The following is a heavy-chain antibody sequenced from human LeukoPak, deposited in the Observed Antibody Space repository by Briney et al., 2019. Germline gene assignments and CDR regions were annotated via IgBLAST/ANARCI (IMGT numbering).Heavy chain of an antibody. CDR1: GYTLTELS. J-gene: IGHJ4*02. CDR2: FDPEDGET. CDR3: ATEGNYVWGSYRPHYFDY. D-gene: IGHD3-16*02. Sequence: ASVKVSCKVSGYTLTELSMHWVRQAPGKGLEWMGGFDPEDGETIYAQKFQGRVTMTEDASTDTAYMELSSLRSEDTAVYYCATEGNYVWGSYRPHYFDYWGQGTLVTVSS. V-gene: IGHV1-24*01.